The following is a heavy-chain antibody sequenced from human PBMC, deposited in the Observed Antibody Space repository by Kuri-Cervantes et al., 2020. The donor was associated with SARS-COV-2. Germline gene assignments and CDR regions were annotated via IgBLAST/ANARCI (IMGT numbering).Heavy chain of an antibody. CDR2: ISSSSYI. V-gene: IGHV3-21*01. J-gene: IGHJ4*02. D-gene: IGHD2-2*02. CDR1: GFTFSSYS. CDR3: ARDIVVVPAAISDG. Sequence: GGSLRLSCAASGFTFSSYSMNWVRQAPGKGLEWVSSISSSSYIYYADSVKGRFTISRDNAKNSLYLQMNSLRAEDTAVYYCARDIVVVPAAISDGWGQGTLVTVSS.